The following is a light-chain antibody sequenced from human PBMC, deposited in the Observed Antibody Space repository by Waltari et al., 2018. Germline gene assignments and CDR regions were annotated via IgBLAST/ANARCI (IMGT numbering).Light chain of an antibody. J-gene: IGKJ5*01. CDR1: QSVLYSSNNKND. Sequence: DIVMTQSPESLAVSLGERATINCKSSQSVLYSSNNKNDLGWYQQKPGQPPKLLIYWASTRESGVPDRFSGSGSGTDFTLTISSLQAEDVAVYYCQQYYSILRTFGQGTRLEIK. CDR2: WAS. CDR3: QQYYSILRT. V-gene: IGKV4-1*01.